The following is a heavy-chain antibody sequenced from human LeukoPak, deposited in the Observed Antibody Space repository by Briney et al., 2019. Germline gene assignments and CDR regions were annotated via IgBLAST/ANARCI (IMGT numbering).Heavy chain of an antibody. CDR3: AKGIRVTAIPFGDAFDI. J-gene: IGHJ3*02. D-gene: IGHD2-21*02. CDR2: IRYDGSNE. V-gene: IGHV3-30*02. CDR1: AFTFSSYG. Sequence: PGGSLRLSCAASAFTFSSYGMHWVRQAPGKGLEWVAFIRYDGSNEYYADSVKGRFTISRDNSKNTLYLQMNSLRAEDTAVYYCAKGIRVTAIPFGDAFDIWGQGTMVTVSS.